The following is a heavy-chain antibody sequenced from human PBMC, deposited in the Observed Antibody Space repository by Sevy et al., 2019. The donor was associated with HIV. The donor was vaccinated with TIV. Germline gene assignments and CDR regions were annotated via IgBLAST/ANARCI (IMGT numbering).Heavy chain of an antibody. CDR1: GFSLSDHY. D-gene: IGHD1-26*01. J-gene: IGHJ4*02. CDR2: TRNKVNSYTT. CDR3: IRPLVGATRGFEY. V-gene: IGHV3-72*01. Sequence: GGSLRLSCAASGFSLSDHYMDWVRQAPGKGLEWIGRTRNKVNSYTTEYAAYVKGRFTISRHDSKNSLYLEMNSLKTEDTAVYYCIRPLVGATRGFEYWGQVTLVTVSS.